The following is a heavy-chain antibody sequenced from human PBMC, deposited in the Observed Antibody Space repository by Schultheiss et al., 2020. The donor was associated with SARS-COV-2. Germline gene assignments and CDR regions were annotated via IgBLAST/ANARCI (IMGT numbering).Heavy chain of an antibody. Sequence: GGSLRLSCAASGFTFSNHWMHWVRQGPGKGLMWVSRIKSDGTSTNYADSVKGRFTISRDNAMNTLYLQMNSLRAEDTAVYYCVRSDYYDSLGFDYWGQGTLVTVSS. CDR1: GFTFSNHW. D-gene: IGHD3-22*01. CDR3: VRSDYYDSLGFDY. CDR2: IKSDGTST. V-gene: IGHV3-74*01. J-gene: IGHJ4*02.